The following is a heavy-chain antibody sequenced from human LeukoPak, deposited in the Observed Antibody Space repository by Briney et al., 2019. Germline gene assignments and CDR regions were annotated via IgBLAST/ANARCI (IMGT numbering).Heavy chain of an antibody. CDR3: ARKAIYGSAAFDI. CDR1: GFTFSSYL. D-gene: IGHD2-15*01. Sequence: PGGSLRLSCAASGFTFSSYLMQWVRQVRGKGLVWVSGINIDGSTTNYADSVKGRYTISRDNAKNTLSMQMNSLRAEDTAVYYCARKAIYGSAAFDIWGQGTMVTVSS. J-gene: IGHJ3*02. V-gene: IGHV3-74*01. CDR2: INIDGSTT.